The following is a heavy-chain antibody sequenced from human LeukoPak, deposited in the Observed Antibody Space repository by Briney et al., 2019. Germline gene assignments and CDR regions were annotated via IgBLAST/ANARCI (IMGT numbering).Heavy chain of an antibody. Sequence: ASVKVSCKASGYTFTSYDINWVRQATGQGLEWMGIINPSGGSTSYAQKFQGRVTMTRNTSISTAYMELSSLRSEDTAVYYCARMKLELTRRNDYWGQGTLVTVSS. CDR2: INPSGGST. V-gene: IGHV1-8*01. CDR1: GYTFTSYD. J-gene: IGHJ4*02. D-gene: IGHD1-7*01. CDR3: ARMKLELTRRNDY.